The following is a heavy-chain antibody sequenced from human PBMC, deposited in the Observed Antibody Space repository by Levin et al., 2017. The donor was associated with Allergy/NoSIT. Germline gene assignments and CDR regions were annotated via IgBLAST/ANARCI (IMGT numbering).Heavy chain of an antibody. J-gene: IGHJ6*03. V-gene: IGHV4-34*01. CDR3: ARARTRVATIVGGSGGDYMDG. D-gene: IGHD5-12*01. CDR1: GGSFSGYY. CDR2: INHSGST. Sequence: SQTLSLTCAVYGGSFSGYYWSWLRQPPGKGLEWIGEINHSGSTNYNPSLKSRVTISVDTSKNQFSLKLSSVTAADTAVYYCARARTRVATIVGGSGGDYMDGWGKGTTVTVSS.